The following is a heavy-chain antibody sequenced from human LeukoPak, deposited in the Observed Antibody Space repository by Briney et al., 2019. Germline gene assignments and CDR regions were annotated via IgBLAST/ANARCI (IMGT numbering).Heavy chain of an antibody. Sequence: SGTLSLTCTVSGGSISRSNWWSWVRQPPGKGLEWIGEIHDTGSTNYNPPLKSRVTMSLDKSKNQFSLNLNSVTAADTAVYYCATYYDILSGYTFDYWGQGALVAVSS. D-gene: IGHD3-9*01. CDR1: GGSISRSNW. J-gene: IGHJ4*02. CDR3: ATYYDILSGYTFDY. V-gene: IGHV4-4*02. CDR2: IHDTGST.